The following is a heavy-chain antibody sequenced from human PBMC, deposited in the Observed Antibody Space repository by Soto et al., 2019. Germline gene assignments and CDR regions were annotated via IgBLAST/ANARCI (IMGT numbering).Heavy chain of an antibody. Sequence: GRALRLSWAASGFTFSDYDMSWICQTPGKGLEWVSYISSSSSYTNYADSVKGRFTMSRDNAQNSLYLQMNSLRAEDTALYFCARDFDADSRTAFDYWGQGTLVTVSS. V-gene: IGHV3-11*05. CDR1: GFTFSDYD. CDR3: ARDFDADSRTAFDY. CDR2: ISSSSSYT. J-gene: IGHJ4*02. D-gene: IGHD4-17*01.